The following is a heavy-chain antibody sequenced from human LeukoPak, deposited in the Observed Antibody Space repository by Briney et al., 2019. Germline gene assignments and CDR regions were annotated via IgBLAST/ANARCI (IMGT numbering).Heavy chain of an antibody. D-gene: IGHD3-3*01. CDR1: GGSICSGGYY. V-gene: IGHV4-31*03. Sequence: SETLSLTCTVSGGSICSGGYYWRWIRQHPGKGLEWIRYIYYSESTYYNPSLKSRVSTSVDTSKNQFSLRLSSVTAADTAVYYCARGSDFWSADYWGQGTLVTVSS. J-gene: IGHJ4*02. CDR3: ARGSDFWSADY. CDR2: IYYSEST.